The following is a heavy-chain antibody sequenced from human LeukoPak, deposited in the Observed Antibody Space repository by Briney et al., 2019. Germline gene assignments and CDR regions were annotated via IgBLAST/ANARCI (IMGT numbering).Heavy chain of an antibody. Sequence: PSEALSLTCAVYGASFSGYYWSWIRQPPGKGLEWIGEINHSGSTNYNPSLKSRVTISVDTSKNQFSLKLSSVTAADTAVYYCARGRRSKRLDYWGQGTLVTVSS. J-gene: IGHJ4*02. CDR3: ARGRRSKRLDY. CDR1: GASFSGYY. CDR2: INHSGST. V-gene: IGHV4-34*01. D-gene: IGHD6-25*01.